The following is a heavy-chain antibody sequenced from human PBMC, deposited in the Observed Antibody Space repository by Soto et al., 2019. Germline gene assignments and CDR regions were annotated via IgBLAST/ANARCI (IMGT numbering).Heavy chain of an antibody. V-gene: IGHV1-69*12. CDR3: ASGPWFGALFGY. CDR1: GGTFSSYA. D-gene: IGHD3-10*01. Sequence: QVQLVQSGAEVKKPGSSVKVSCKASGGTFSSYAISWVRQAPGQGLERMGGIIPIFGTTNYAQKLQGRVTITADESTSTAYMELSILRSEDSAVYYCASGPWFGALFGYWGQGTLVTLSS. CDR2: IIPIFGTT. J-gene: IGHJ4*02.